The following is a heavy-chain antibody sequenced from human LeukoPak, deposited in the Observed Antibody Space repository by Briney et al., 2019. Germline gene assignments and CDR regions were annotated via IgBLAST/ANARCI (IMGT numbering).Heavy chain of an antibody. V-gene: IGHV4-59*01. D-gene: IGHD3-22*01. CDR1: GGSISSYY. CDR3: ARVSYDSSGYYSSAFAFDI. J-gene: IGHJ3*02. CDR2: IYYSGST. Sequence: PSETLSLTCTVSGGSISSYYWSWIRQPPGKGLEWIGYIYYSGSTNYNPSLKSRVTISVDTSKNQFSLKLSSVTAADTAVYYCARVSYDSSGYYSSAFAFDIWGQGTMVTVSS.